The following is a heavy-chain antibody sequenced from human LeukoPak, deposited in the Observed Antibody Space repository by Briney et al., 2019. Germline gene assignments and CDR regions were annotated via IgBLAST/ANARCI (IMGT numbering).Heavy chain of an antibody. CDR1: GFTFSSYG. CDR2: IRYDGSNK. J-gene: IGHJ4*02. V-gene: IGHV3-30*02. CDR3: AKDGVYDSPH. D-gene: IGHD3-22*01. Sequence: GGSLRLSCAASGFTFSSYGMHWVRQAPGKGLEWVAFIRYDGSNKYYADSVKGRFTISRDNSKNTLYLQMNSLRAEDTAVYYYAKDGVYDSPHWGQGTLVTVSS.